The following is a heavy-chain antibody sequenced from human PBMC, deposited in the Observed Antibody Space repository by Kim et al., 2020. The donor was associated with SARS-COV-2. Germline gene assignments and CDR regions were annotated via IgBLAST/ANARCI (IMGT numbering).Heavy chain of an antibody. CDR1: GDSVSSNSAA. CDR2: TYYRSKWYN. Sequence: SQTLSLTCAISGDSVSSNSAAWNWIRQSPSRGLEWLGRTYYRSKWYNDYAVSVKSRITINPDTSKNQFSLQLNSVTPEDTAVYYCARDLWIAVAGNGNWFDPWGQGTLVTVSS. J-gene: IGHJ5*02. CDR3: ARDLWIAVAGNGNWFDP. V-gene: IGHV6-1*01. D-gene: IGHD6-19*01.